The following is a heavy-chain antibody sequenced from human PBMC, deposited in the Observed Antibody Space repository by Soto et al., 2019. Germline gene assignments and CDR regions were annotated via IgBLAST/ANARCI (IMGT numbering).Heavy chain of an antibody. D-gene: IGHD3-3*01. V-gene: IGHV3-48*02. CDR1: GFTFSSYA. CDR2: ISSSSSTI. Sequence: GGSLRLSCAASGFTFSSYAMSWVRQAPGKGLEWVSYISSSSSTIYYADSVKGRFTISRDNAKNSLYLQMNSLRDEDTAVYYCARAPYDFWSGYYFDYWGQGTLVTVSS. J-gene: IGHJ4*02. CDR3: ARAPYDFWSGYYFDY.